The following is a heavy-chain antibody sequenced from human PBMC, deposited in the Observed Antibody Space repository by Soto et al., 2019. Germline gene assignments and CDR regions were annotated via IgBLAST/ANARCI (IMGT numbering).Heavy chain of an antibody. Sequence: HPVGSLRLSCAASGFTFSSYAMSWVRQAPGKGLEWVSAISGSGGSTYYADSVKGRFTISRDNSKNTLYLQMNSLRAEDTAVYYCAKVETSYYAVNWFDPWGQGTLVTVSS. CDR1: GFTFSSYA. CDR2: ISGSGGST. CDR3: AKVETSYYAVNWFDP. V-gene: IGHV3-23*01. J-gene: IGHJ5*02. D-gene: IGHD2-2*01.